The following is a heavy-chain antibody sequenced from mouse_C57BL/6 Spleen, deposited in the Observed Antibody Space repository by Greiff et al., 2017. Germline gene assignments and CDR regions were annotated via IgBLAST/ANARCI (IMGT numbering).Heavy chain of an antibody. D-gene: IGHD1-1*01. V-gene: IGHV6-3*01. CDR1: GFTFSNYW. J-gene: IGHJ4*01. Sequence: EVKLVESGGGLVQPGGSMKLSCVASGFTFSNYWMNWVRQSPEKGLEWVAQIRLKSDNYATHYAESVKGRFTISRDDSKSSVYLQMNNLRAEDTGIYYCTEYYYGSSPLYAMDYWGQGTSVTVSS. CDR3: TEYYYGSSPLYAMDY. CDR2: IRLKSDNYAT.